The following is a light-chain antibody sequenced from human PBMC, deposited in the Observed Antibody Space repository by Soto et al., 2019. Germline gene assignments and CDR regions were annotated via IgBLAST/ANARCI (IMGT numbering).Light chain of an antibody. Sequence: EMVLTQSPGTLSLSPGERATLSCRAGQSVSSSYLAWYQQKPGQAHGLLLYGASSRATGITDRFSGSGCGAGFTITISRLEAEDFAVEYCHRYCSSLPTWTFGQGTKVEIK. CDR1: QSVSSSY. J-gene: IGKJ1*01. CDR3: HRYCSSLPTWT. V-gene: IGKV3-20*01. CDR2: GAS.